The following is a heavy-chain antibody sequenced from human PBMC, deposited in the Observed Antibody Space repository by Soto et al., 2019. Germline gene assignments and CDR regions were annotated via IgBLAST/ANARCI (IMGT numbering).Heavy chain of an antibody. CDR3: AHSQSSGGDSDYDKGMDV. CDR1: GFSLSTYGVG. J-gene: IGHJ6*02. D-gene: IGHD5-12*01. V-gene: IGHV2-5*02. CDR2: IYWDDDK. Sequence: QITLKESGPSLVKPTQTLTLTCTFSGFSLSTYGVGVNWIRQPPGKPLEWLALIYWDDDKRYSSSLKNPLTIIKDTSKTQVGLIMTNTDPAATATYYCAHSQSSGGDSDYDKGMDVWGHGTTVTVS.